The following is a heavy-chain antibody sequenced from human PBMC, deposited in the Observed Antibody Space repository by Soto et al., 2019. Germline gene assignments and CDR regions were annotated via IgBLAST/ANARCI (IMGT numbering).Heavy chain of an antibody. CDR3: AKTAGDGKNHYGMDV. V-gene: IGHV5-51*01. Sequence: GESLKISCKGSGYSFTSYWIGWARQMPGKGLEWMGIIYPGDSDTRYSPSFQGQVTISADKSISTAYLQWSSLKASDTAMYYCAKTAGDGKNHYGMDVRGQGTTVTVSS. D-gene: IGHD6-13*01. CDR1: GYSFTSYW. CDR2: IYPGDSDT. J-gene: IGHJ6*02.